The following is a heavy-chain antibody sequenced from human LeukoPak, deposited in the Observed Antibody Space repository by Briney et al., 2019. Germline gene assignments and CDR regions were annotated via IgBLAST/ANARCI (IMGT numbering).Heavy chain of an antibody. D-gene: IGHD3-22*01. CDR1: GGSFSGYY. V-gene: IGHV4-34*01. J-gene: IGHJ4*02. Sequence: SETLSLTCAVYGGSFSGYYWSWIRQPPGKGXXXXXXINHSGSTNYNPSLKSRVTISVDTSKNQFSLKLSSVTAADTAVYYCARATYYYDSSGYYPDYWGQGTLVTVSS. CDR3: ARATYYYDSSGYYPDY. CDR2: INHSGST.